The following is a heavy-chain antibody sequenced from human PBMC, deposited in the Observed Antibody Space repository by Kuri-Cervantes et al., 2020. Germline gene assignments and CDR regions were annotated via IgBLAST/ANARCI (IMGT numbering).Heavy chain of an antibody. V-gene: IGHV1-18*01. D-gene: IGHD6-19*01. Sequence: ASVKVSCKASGYTFTSYGISWVRQAPGQGLEWMGWVSAYNGNTNYAQKLQGRVTMTTDTSTSTAYMELRSLRSDDTAVCYCARGWHPHDGYSSAGFNYWGQGTLVTVSS. CDR3: ARGWHPHDGYSSAGFNY. J-gene: IGHJ4*02. CDR2: VSAYNGNT. CDR1: GYTFTSYG.